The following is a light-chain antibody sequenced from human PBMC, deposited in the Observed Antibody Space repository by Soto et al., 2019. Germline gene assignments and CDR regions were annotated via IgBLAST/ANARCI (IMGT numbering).Light chain of an antibody. J-gene: IGKJ2*01. CDR1: QSVSK. Sequence: EIVMTQSPATLSVSPGERATLSCRASQSVSKLAWYQQKPGQAPRLLIYGASTRATGIPARFSGSGSGTEFTLNISSLQSEDFAVYYCQQYNNWLYTCGPGTKLEIK. CDR3: QQYNNWLYT. V-gene: IGKV3-15*01. CDR2: GAS.